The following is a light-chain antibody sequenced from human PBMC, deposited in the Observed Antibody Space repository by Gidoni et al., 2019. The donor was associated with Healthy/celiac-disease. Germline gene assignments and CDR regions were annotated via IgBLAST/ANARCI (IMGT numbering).Light chain of an antibody. CDR2: GAS. CDR1: QSVSSN. V-gene: IGKV3-15*01. Sequence: EIVMTQSPATLSVSPGERATLCCRASQSVSSNLAWYQQTPGQAPRLLFYGASTRATGIPARFSGSGSGTEFPLTISRLPSEDFAVYYCQPYNTWPETFGQXTQVEIK. J-gene: IGKJ1*01. CDR3: QPYNTWPET.